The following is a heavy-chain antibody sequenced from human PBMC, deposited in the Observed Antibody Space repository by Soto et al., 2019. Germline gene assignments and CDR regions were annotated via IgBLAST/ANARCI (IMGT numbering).Heavy chain of an antibody. CDR2: ISGSGGST. J-gene: IGHJ4*02. Sequence: PGRSLRLSCAAAGFTSIGYAMSWVRQAPGKGLEWVSAISGSGGSTYYADSVKGRFTISRDNSKNTLYLQMNSLRAEDTAVYYCAKGSGWVPELNFDYWGQGTLVTVSS. D-gene: IGHD6-19*01. CDR3: AKGSGWVPELNFDY. V-gene: IGHV3-23*01. CDR1: GFTSIGYA.